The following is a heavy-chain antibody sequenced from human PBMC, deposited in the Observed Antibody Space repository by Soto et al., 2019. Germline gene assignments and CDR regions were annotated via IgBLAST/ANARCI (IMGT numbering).Heavy chain of an antibody. J-gene: IGHJ4*02. Sequence: QVQVVQSGAEVKKPGASVKVSCKASGYTFTSHYINWVRQAPGQGLEWMGVIDPSSGFTSFAQKLQGRVAMTRDTSTSTVYMELSSLRSEDTAVYYCARSGCGGGCSFDYWGQGTLVTVSS. D-gene: IGHD2-21*02. V-gene: IGHV1-46*01. CDR1: GYTFTSHY. CDR3: ARSGCGGGCSFDY. CDR2: IDPSSGFT.